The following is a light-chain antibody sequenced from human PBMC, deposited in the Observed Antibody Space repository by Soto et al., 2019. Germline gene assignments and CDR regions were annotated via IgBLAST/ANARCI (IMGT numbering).Light chain of an antibody. CDR1: QTVSSRF. CDR3: QQYATSPLT. V-gene: IGKV3-20*01. J-gene: IGKJ4*01. Sequence: ELVLPQSPGTLSLSPGARATLSCRASQTVSSRFLAWYQQKPGQAPRLLIYGALSRATGIPDRFSGSGSGTDFTLTISRLEPEDVALYYCQQYATSPLTFGEGTKVDIK. CDR2: GAL.